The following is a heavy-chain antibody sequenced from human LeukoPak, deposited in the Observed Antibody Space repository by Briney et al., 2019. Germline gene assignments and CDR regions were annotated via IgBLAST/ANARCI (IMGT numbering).Heavy chain of an antibody. Sequence: GGSLRLSCTASRFTFSNFNMHWVRQAAGKGLQFVSGITSDGSSIDYADSVRGRFTISRDNSKSTLYLRMSSLRVEDTAVYYCARDRGYSTFDFWGQGTMVTVSS. CDR1: RFTFSNFN. D-gene: IGHD5-18*01. J-gene: IGHJ3*01. CDR3: ARDRGYSTFDF. CDR2: ITSDGSSI. V-gene: IGHV3-64D*06.